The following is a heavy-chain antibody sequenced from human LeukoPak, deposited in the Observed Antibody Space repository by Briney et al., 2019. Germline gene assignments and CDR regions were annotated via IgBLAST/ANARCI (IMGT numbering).Heavy chain of an antibody. J-gene: IGHJ3*02. CDR3: ARDPPLYGSGSYVQSDAFDI. CDR1: GGSFSGYY. CDR2: VNHSGST. V-gene: IGHV4-34*01. Sequence: NPSETLSLTCAVYGGSFSGYYWSWIRQPPGKGLEWIGEVNHSGSTNYNPSLKSRVTISVDTSKNHFSLKLSSVTAADTAVYYCARDPPLYGSGSYVQSDAFDIWGQGTMVTVSS. D-gene: IGHD3-10*01.